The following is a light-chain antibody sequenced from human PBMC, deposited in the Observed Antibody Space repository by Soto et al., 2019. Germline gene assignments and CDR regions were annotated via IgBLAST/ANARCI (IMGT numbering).Light chain of an antibody. V-gene: IGKV3-20*01. Sequence: EIVMTQSPGTLSLSPGETATLSCRASQSVSSNYVAWFHQKHGQAPRLLIYGASSRATGVPDRFSASGSGTDFTITISRLEPEDFEVYDCQQYGSSTGTFGQGTKVDIK. CDR1: QSVSSNY. CDR3: QQYGSSTGT. J-gene: IGKJ1*01. CDR2: GAS.